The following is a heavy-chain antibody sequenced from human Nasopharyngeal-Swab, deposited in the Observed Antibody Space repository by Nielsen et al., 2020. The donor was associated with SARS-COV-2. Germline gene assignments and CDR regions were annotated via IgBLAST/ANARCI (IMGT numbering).Heavy chain of an antibody. D-gene: IGHD6-13*01. Sequence: GGSLRLSCAASGFSFSSYWMHWVRQAPGKGLVWVSRTDENGRRTDYADSVRGRFTISRDNAKNTLYLQMNSLRVEDTAVYYCARDGQQQLGDWYYYVDVWGNGTTVTVSS. J-gene: IGHJ6*03. CDR2: TDENGRRT. V-gene: IGHV3-74*01. CDR3: ARDGQQQLGDWYYYVDV. CDR1: GFSFSSYW.